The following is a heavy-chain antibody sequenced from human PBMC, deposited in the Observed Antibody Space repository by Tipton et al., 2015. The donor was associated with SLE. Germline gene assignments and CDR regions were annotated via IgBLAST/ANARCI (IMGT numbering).Heavy chain of an antibody. CDR3: ATPRGVPFAIYWYFDL. CDR2: ISGSGGST. D-gene: IGHD2-2*01. CDR1: GFTFSSYG. Sequence: SLRLSCAASGFTFSSYGMHWVRQATGKGLEWVSAISGSGGSTYYADSVKGRFTISRDNSKNTLYLQMNSLRAEDTAVYYCATPRGVPFAIYWYFDLWGRGTLVTVSS. V-gene: IGHV3-23*01. J-gene: IGHJ2*01.